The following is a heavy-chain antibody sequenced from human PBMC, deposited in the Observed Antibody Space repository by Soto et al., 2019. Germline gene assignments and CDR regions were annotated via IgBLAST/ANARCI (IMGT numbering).Heavy chain of an antibody. J-gene: IGHJ3*02. D-gene: IGHD1-26*01. CDR1: GGSFSGYY. V-gene: IGHV4-34*01. CDR3: ARHRTGAIIPDAFDI. CDR2: INHSGST. Sequence: PSETLSLTCAVYGGSFSGYYWSWIRQPPGKGLEWIGEINHSGSTNYNPSLKSRVTISVDTSKNQFSLKLSSVTAADTAVYYCARHRTGAIIPDAFDIWGQGTMVTVSS.